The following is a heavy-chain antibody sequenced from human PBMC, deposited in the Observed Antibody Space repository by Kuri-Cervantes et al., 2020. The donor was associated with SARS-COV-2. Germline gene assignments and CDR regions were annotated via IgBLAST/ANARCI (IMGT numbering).Heavy chain of an antibody. CDR2: IWYDGSNK. Sequence: GESLKISCAASGFTFSSYGMHWVRQAPGKGLEWVAVIWYDGSNKYYADSVKGRFTISRDNSKNTLYLQMNSLRAEDTAVYYCARDEDSSGSDYWGQGTLVTVSS. D-gene: IGHD6-19*01. V-gene: IGHV3-33*01. J-gene: IGHJ4*02. CDR1: GFTFSSYG. CDR3: ARDEDSSGSDY.